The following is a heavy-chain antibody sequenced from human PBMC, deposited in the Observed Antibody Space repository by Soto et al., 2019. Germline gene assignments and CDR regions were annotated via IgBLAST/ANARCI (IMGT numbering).Heavy chain of an antibody. D-gene: IGHD6-19*01. CDR1: RVAFSKFI. Sequence: QAQLEQSGGEVKKPGSSVKVSCKASRVAFSKFIVTWVRQAPGLGLELVGGIIPIFGTANYAQKFQGRVTITADESTSPSYMEVNNLRSEDTAVYYCAKVRYSSPMGYYYGMDVWGQGTTVTVSS. J-gene: IGHJ6*02. V-gene: IGHV1-69*01. CDR3: AKVRYSSPMGYYYGMDV. CDR2: IIPIFGTA.